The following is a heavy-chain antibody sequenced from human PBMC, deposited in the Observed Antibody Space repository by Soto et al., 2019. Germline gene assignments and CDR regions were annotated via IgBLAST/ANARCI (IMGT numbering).Heavy chain of an antibody. Sequence: ASVKVSCKASGYIFIDYGVSWVRQAPGQGLEWMGWITAYNGNTNYAQNFQGRVSMTADTSTNTAYMELRSLSSEDTAVYYCARVLLGSGTYYNTFDYWGQGTLVTVSS. CDR2: ITAYNGNT. D-gene: IGHD3-10*01. CDR3: ARVLLGSGTYYNTFDY. J-gene: IGHJ4*02. V-gene: IGHV1-18*01. CDR1: GYIFIDYG.